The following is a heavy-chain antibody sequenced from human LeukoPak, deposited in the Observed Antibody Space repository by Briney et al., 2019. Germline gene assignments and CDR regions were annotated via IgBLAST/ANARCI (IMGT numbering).Heavy chain of an antibody. CDR1: GYTFTNYY. V-gene: IGHV1-2*02. CDR2: INPNSGGT. J-gene: IGHJ4*02. Sequence: ASVKVSCKASGYTFTNYYMHWVRQAPGQGLEWMGWINPNSGGTNYAQKFQGRVTMTRDTSISTVYMEMSRLRSDDTAVYYCARESVPAVAARRGLNYWGQGTLVAVSS. D-gene: IGHD6-6*01. CDR3: ARESVPAVAARRGLNY.